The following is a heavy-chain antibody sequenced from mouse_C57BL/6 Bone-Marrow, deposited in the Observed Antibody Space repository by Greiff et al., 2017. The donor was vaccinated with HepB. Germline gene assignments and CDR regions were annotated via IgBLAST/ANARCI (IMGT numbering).Heavy chain of an antibody. CDR3: ARGGATVVAPDWYFDV. CDR1: GYSITSGYY. V-gene: IGHV3-6*01. D-gene: IGHD1-1*01. J-gene: IGHJ1*03. Sequence: EVQRVESGPGLVKPSQSLSLTCSVTGYSITSGYYWNWIRQFPGNKLEWMGYISYDGSNNYNPSLKNRISITRDTSKNQFFLKLNSVTTEDTATYYCARGGATVVAPDWYFDVWGTGTTVTVSS. CDR2: ISYDGSN.